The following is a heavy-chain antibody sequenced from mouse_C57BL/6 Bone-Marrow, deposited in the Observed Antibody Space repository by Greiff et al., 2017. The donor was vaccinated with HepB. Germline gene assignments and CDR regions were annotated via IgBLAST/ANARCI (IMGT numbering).Heavy chain of an antibody. J-gene: IGHJ2*01. D-gene: IGHD6-1*01. CDR3: TRRGSYDDARYY. CDR2: IHPNSGST. Sequence: VKLQQPGAELVKPGASVKLSCKASGYTFTSYWMHWVKQRPGQGLEWIGMIHPNSGSTNYNEKFKSKATMTVDKSSSTAYMQLSSLTSEDSAVYYGTRRGSYDDARYYWGQGTTLTVSS. V-gene: IGHV1-64*01. CDR1: GYTFTSYW.